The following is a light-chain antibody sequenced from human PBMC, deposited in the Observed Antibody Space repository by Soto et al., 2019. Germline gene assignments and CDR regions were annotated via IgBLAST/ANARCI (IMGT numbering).Light chain of an antibody. Sequence: DIQMTQSPSSLSASVGDRVTITCRASQSISSYLNWYQQKPGKAPKLLIYAASSLQSGVPSRFSGGGSWTDFTLTISSLQPEDFATYYCQQSYSTLYTFGQGTKLEIK. CDR1: QSISSY. J-gene: IGKJ2*01. CDR3: QQSYSTLYT. CDR2: AAS. V-gene: IGKV1-39*01.